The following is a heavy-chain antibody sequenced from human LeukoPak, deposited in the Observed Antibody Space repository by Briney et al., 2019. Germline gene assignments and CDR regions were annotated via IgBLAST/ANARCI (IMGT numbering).Heavy chain of an antibody. CDR2: ISAYNGNT. CDR1: GYTFTSYG. D-gene: IGHD2-15*01. Sequence: ASVKVSCKASGYTFTSYGISWVRQAPGQGLEWMGWISAYNGNTNYAQKLQGRVTMTTDKSTSTAYMELRSLRSDDTAVYYCARSPLYCSGGSCYYFDYWGQGTLVTVSS. J-gene: IGHJ4*02. V-gene: IGHV1-18*01. CDR3: ARSPLYCSGGSCYYFDY.